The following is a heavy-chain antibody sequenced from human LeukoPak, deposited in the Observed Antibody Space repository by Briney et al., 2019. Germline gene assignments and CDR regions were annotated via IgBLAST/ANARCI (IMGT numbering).Heavy chain of an antibody. CDR2: IYYTGST. J-gene: IGHJ4*02. CDR1: GGSIGTYY. Sequence: SETLSLTCSVSGGSIGTYYWTWIRQPPGKGLEWIGYIYYTGSTNYNPSLKSRATMSVDTSKNQFSLKLSSVTAADTAVYYCARERITMVRGVILSFFDYWGQGTLVTVSS. D-gene: IGHD3-10*01. CDR3: ARERITMVRGVILSFFDY. V-gene: IGHV4-59*01.